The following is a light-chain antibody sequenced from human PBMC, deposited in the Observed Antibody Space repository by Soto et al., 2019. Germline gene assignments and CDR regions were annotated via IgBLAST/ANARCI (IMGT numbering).Light chain of an antibody. CDR2: GAS. J-gene: IGKJ1*01. CDR1: QTISRNY. Sequence: EVVLTQSPGTLSLSPGERATVSCRASQTISRNYLAWYQKKPGQAPRLLIYGASTRATGIPDRITGSGSGTDFTLTIARLEPEDFAVYYCQQYGGPVPWTFGQGTKVEV. V-gene: IGKV3-20*01. CDR3: QQYGGPVPWT.